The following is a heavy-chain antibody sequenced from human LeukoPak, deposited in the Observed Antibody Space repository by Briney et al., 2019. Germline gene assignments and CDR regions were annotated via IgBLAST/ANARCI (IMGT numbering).Heavy chain of an antibody. D-gene: IGHD1-1*01. CDR2: INPDSGFT. Sequence: GASVKVSCKTSGYSFTDDYVRWVRQAPGQGLEWMGWINPDSGFTNYAQKFQGRVTMTRDTSISTAYMEVRRLRPDDTAVYYCAPTPEAYTSNWNVWGQGTLVTVSS. CDR1: GYSFTDDY. V-gene: IGHV1-2*02. CDR3: APTPEAYTSNWNV. J-gene: IGHJ4*02.